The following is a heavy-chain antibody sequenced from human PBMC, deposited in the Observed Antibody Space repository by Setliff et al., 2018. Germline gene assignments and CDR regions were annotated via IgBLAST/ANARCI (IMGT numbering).Heavy chain of an antibody. J-gene: IGHJ6*03. Sequence: PSETLSLTCTVSGGSISSSSYQWGWVRQTPGKGLEWIGSIYYSGTAYYNPSLKSRVTISVGRSKNQVFLRMTSVTAADTSFYYCARMGTDYVMTRVNSYQYYFYMDVWGKGTTVTVSS. D-gene: IGHD5-18*01. CDR2: IYYSGTA. CDR1: GGSISSSSYQ. CDR3: ARMGTDYVMTRVNSYQYYFYMDV. V-gene: IGHV4-39*01.